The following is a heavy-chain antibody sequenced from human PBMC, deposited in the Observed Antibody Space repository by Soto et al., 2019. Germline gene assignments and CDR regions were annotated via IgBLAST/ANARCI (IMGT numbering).Heavy chain of an antibody. J-gene: IGHJ4*02. Sequence: ASVKVSCKASGYTFTGNYMHWVRQAPGQGREWMGCINPRNGATKYAQNFQGRVTLTSDTSITTAYMDLSSLSSDDKPVFYCVPHHHDSSGYFDSWGQGTLVTVSS. CDR1: GYTFTGNY. CDR3: VPHHHDSSGYFDS. D-gene: IGHD3-22*01. CDR2: INPRNGAT. V-gene: IGHV1-2*02.